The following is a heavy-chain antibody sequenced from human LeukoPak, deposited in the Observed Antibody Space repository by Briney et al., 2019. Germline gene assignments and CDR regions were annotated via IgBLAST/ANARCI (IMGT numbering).Heavy chain of an antibody. D-gene: IGHD3-10*01. V-gene: IGHV3-33*06. CDR2: IWYDGSNK. J-gene: IGHJ5*02. CDR1: EFTFSSYG. Sequence: GGSLRLSCAASEFTFSSYGMHWVRQAPGKGLEWVAVIWYDGSNKYYADSVKGRFTISRDNSKNTLYLQMNSLRAEDTAVYYCAKDTRLGFGDPSPWFDPWGQGTLVTVSS. CDR3: AKDTRLGFGDPSPWFDP.